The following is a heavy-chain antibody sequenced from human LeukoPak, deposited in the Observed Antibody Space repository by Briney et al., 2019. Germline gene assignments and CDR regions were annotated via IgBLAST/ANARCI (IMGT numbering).Heavy chain of an antibody. V-gene: IGHV3-33*01. CDR1: GFTFSSYG. J-gene: IGHJ4*02. CDR3: ARAYGSGSYLIDY. CDR2: IWYHGSNK. D-gene: IGHD3-10*01. Sequence: GGSLRLSCAASGFTFSSYGMHWVRQAPGKGLEWVAVIWYHGSNKYYADSVKGRFTISRDNSKNTLYPQMNNLRAEDTAVYYCARAYGSGSYLIDYWGQGTLVTVSS.